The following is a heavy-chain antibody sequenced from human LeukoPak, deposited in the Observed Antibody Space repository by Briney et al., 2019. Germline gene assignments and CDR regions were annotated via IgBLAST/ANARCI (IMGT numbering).Heavy chain of an antibody. CDR2: INHSGST. Sequence: PSETLSLTCAVYGGSFSGYYWSWIRQPPGKGLEWIGEINHSGSTNYNPSLKSRVTISVDTSKNQFSLKLSSVTAADTAVYYCAAVRYFDWSAFDCWGQGTLVTVSS. D-gene: IGHD3-9*01. CDR3: AAVRYFDWSAFDC. J-gene: IGHJ4*02. CDR1: GGSFSGYY. V-gene: IGHV4-34*01.